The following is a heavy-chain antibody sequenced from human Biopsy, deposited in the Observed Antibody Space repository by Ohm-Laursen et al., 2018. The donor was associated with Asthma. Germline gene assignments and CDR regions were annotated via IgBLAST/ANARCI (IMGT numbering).Heavy chain of an antibody. CDR3: ARCQVGYSSGWTLLLKKIYYSGMDA. CDR2: IMTVFGTT. J-gene: IGHJ6*02. Sequence: SSVKVSCKAPGGTFSNFAISWVRQAPGQGLEWLGGIMTVFGTTNYAQKFQGRGTITADESTSTAYMEVTSLRSEDTAIYYCARCQVGYSSGWTLLLKKIYYSGMDAWGQGTAVTVSS. CDR1: GGTFSNFA. V-gene: IGHV1-69*01. D-gene: IGHD6-19*01.